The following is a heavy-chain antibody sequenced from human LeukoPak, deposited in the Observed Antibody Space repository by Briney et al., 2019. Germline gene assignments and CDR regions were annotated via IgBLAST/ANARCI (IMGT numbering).Heavy chain of an antibody. D-gene: IGHD2-2*01. V-gene: IGHV4-39*01. CDR2: IYYSGST. CDR3: TRSVVVPAAPRL. J-gene: IGHJ4*02. Sequence: SETLSLTCTVSGGSIGSSSYYWGWIRQPPGKGLEWIGSIYYSGSTYYNPSLKSRVTISVDTSKNQFSLKLSSVTAADTAVYYCTRSVVVPAAPRLWGQGTLVTVSS. CDR1: GGSIGSSSYY.